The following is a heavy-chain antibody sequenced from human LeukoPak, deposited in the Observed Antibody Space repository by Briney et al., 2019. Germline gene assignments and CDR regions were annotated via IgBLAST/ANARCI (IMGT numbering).Heavy chain of an antibody. Sequence: PGGSLRLSCAASGFTFSSYWMHWVRQAPGKGLVWVSRINTEGSSTSYADSVKGRFTISRDNSKNTLYLQMNSLRAEDTAVYYCAREVPRGYYDSSGYSKHAFDIWGQGTMVTVSS. V-gene: IGHV3-74*01. CDR3: AREVPRGYYDSSGYSKHAFDI. CDR1: GFTFSSYW. J-gene: IGHJ3*02. D-gene: IGHD3-22*01. CDR2: INTEGSST.